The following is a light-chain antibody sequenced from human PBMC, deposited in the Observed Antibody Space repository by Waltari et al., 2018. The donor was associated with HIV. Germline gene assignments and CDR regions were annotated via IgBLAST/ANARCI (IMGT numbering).Light chain of an antibody. CDR1: RSISAW. J-gene: IGKJ1*01. CDR2: KAS. V-gene: IGKV1-5*03. Sequence: DIQMTQSPSTLSASVGDRVTITCRASRSISAWLAWYQQKPGKAPNRLIYKASTLESGVPSRFSGSGSGTEFTLTIASLQPDDFATYYCHHYYTPMWTFGQGTKVEIK. CDR3: HHYYTPMWT.